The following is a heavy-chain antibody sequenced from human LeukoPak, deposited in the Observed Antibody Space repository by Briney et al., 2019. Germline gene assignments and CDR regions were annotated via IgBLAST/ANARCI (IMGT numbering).Heavy chain of an antibody. Sequence: GSLRLSCAASGFTFSSYGMHWVRQAPGKGLEWVAVIWYDGSNKYYADSVKGRFTISRDNSKNTLYLQMNSLRAEDTAVYYCATARDDMGVFDYWGQGTLVTVSS. CDR2: IWYDGSNK. J-gene: IGHJ4*02. D-gene: IGHD3-9*01. V-gene: IGHV3-33*01. CDR3: ATARDDMGVFDY. CDR1: GFTFSSYG.